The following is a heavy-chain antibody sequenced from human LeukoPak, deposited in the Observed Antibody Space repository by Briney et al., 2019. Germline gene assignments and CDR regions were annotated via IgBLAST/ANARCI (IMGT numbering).Heavy chain of an antibody. Sequence: PGRSLRLPCAASGFTFDDYAMHWVRQAPGKGLEWVSGISWSSGSIGYADSVKGRFTISRDNAKNSLYLQMNSLRAEDTALYYCAKDISDGYNTYFDYWGQGTLVTVSS. D-gene: IGHD5-24*01. CDR3: AKDISDGYNTYFDY. CDR1: GFTFDDYA. J-gene: IGHJ4*02. CDR2: ISWSSGSI. V-gene: IGHV3-9*01.